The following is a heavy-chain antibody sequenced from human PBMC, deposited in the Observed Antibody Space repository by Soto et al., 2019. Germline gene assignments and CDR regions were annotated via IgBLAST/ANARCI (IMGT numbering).Heavy chain of an antibody. D-gene: IGHD4-17*01. CDR3: AHTTTVTIRNAFDI. CDR2: IYWDDDK. V-gene: IGHV2-5*02. J-gene: IGHJ3*02. Sequence: QITLKESGPTLVKPTQTLTLTCTFSGFSLSTSGVGVGWIRQPPGRALDWLALIYWDDDKRYSPSLKTRLTITKDTSKNQVVLTMTNMDPVDTATSYCAHTTTVTIRNAFDIWGQGTMVTVS. CDR1: GFSLSTSGVG.